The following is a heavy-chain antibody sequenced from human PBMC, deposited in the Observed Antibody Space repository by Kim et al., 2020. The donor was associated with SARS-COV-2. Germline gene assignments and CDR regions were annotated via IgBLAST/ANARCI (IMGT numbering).Heavy chain of an antibody. J-gene: IGHJ4*02. V-gene: IGHV3-49*03. CDR2: IRSKAYGGKT. D-gene: IGHD2-15*01. Sequence: GGSLRLSCTASGFTFGDYAMSWFRQAPGKGLEWVGFIRSKAYGGKTEYAASVKGRFTISRDDSKSIAYLQMNSLKTEDTAVYYCTRGGHCSGGSCYREFDSWGQGTLVTVSS. CDR1: GFTFGDYA. CDR3: TRGGHCSGGSCYREFDS.